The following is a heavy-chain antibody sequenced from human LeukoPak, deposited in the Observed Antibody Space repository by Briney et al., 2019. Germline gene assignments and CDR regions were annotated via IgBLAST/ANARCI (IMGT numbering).Heavy chain of an antibody. Sequence: HSGGSLRLSCAASGFTFSSYWMHWVRQAPGKGLVWVSRINSDGSSTSCADSVKGRFTISRDNAKNTLYLQMNSLRAEDTAVYYCARGGYYYDSSVPDFDYWGQGTLVTVSS. J-gene: IGHJ4*02. CDR1: GFTFSSYW. CDR2: INSDGSST. D-gene: IGHD3-22*01. CDR3: ARGGYYYDSSVPDFDY. V-gene: IGHV3-74*01.